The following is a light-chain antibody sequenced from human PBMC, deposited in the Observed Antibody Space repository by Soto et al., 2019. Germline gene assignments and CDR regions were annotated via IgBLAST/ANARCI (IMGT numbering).Light chain of an antibody. CDR2: GAS. CDR1: QSVSSSY. V-gene: IGKV3-20*01. J-gene: IGKJ4*01. Sequence: EIVLTQSPGTLSLSPGERATLSCRASQSVSSSYLAWYQQKPGQAPRLLIYGASSRATGIPDRFSGSGSGTVFPLTISRLEPEDFAVYYCQQYGSSPLTFGGGTKVDI. CDR3: QQYGSSPLT.